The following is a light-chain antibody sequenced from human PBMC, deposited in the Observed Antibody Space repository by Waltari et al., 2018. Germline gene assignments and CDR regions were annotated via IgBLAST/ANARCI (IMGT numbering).Light chain of an antibody. CDR2: EVY. Sequence: QSALTQPPSASGSPGQSVTISCTGTSSDVGTYDDVSWYQQHPGKAPKLMIFEVYKRPSGVPDRFSGSRSGNTASLTVSGLQAEDEADYYCSAHGGNTCHYVFGTGTKVTVL. CDR3: SAHGGNTCHYV. J-gene: IGLJ1*01. CDR1: SSDVGTYDD. V-gene: IGLV2-8*01.